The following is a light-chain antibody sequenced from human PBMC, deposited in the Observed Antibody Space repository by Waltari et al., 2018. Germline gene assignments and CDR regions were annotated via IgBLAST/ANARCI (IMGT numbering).Light chain of an antibody. J-gene: IGLJ2*01. Sequence: QSALTQPASVSGSPGQSITISCTGTSSDVGGYNYVSWYQQHPGKAPKLMIYDVRNRPSGVSNRFSGSKSVNTASLTISGLQAEDEADYYCSSYTSSNVVFGGGTKLTVL. CDR2: DVR. CDR3: SSYTSSNVV. V-gene: IGLV2-14*03. CDR1: SSDVGGYNY.